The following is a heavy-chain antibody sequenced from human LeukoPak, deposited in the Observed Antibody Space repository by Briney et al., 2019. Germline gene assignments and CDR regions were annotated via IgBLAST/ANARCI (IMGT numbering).Heavy chain of an antibody. CDR3: ARRGVVIRVILVGFYKEAYYFDS. V-gene: IGHV3-23*01. Sequence: GGSLRLSCAVSGITLSNYGMSWVRKAPGKGLEWVAGMSGSGGGTNYADSVKGRFTVSRDNSKNTLYLQMKSLRAEDTAVYFCARRGVVIRVILVGFYKEAYYFDSWGQGALVTVPS. CDR2: MSGSGGGT. CDR1: GITLSNYG. J-gene: IGHJ4*02. D-gene: IGHD3-22*01.